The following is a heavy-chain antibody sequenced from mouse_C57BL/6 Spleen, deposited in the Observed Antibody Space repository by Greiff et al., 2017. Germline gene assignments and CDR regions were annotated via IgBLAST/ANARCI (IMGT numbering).Heavy chain of an antibody. J-gene: IGHJ2*01. Sequence: VQLQQPGAELVRPGSSVKLSCKASGYTFTSYWMHWVKQRPIQGLEWIGNIDPSDSETHYNQKFKDKATLTVDKSSSTAYMQLSSLTSEDSAVYYCARALYYGNLRDYFDYWGQGTTLTVSS. V-gene: IGHV1-52*01. CDR2: IDPSDSET. CDR1: GYTFTSYW. CDR3: ARALYYGNLRDYFDY. D-gene: IGHD2-1*01.